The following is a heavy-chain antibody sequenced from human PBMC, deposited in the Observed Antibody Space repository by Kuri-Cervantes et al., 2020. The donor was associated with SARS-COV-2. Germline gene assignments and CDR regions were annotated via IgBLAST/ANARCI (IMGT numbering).Heavy chain of an antibody. CDR2: IISFFGTT. D-gene: IGHD2-15*01. J-gene: IGHJ3*02. CDR3: ATVMGVVVFEI. Sequence: SVKVSCKASGGTFNSYAINWVRQAPGQGLEWLGGIISFFGTTNYAQKFQGRITLTADKSTTTAYMELSNLRSEDTAIYYCATVMGVVVFEICGQGTMVTVSS. CDR1: GGTFNSYA. V-gene: IGHV1-69*06.